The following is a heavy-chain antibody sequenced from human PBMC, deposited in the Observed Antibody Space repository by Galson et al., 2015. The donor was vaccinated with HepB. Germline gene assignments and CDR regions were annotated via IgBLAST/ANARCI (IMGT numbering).Heavy chain of an antibody. V-gene: IGHV3-21*01. J-gene: IGHJ4*02. CDR3: ARDRGGPTVVTTIDY. CDR2: ISSSSSYI. Sequence: SLRLSCAASGFTFSSYSMNWVRQAPGKGLEWVSSISSSSSYIYYADSVKGRFTISRDNAKNSLYLQMNSLRAEDTAVYYCARDRGGPTVVTTIDYWGQGTLVTVSS. CDR1: GFTFSSYS. D-gene: IGHD4-23*01.